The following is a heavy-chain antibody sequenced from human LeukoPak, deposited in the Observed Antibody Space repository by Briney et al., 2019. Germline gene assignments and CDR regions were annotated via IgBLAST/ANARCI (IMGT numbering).Heavy chain of an antibody. V-gene: IGHV4-59*01. CDR2: IYYSGST. Sequence: SETLSLTCTVSGGSISSYYWSRIRQPPGKGLEWIGYIYYSGSTSYNPSLKSRVTISVDTSKNQFSLKLSSVTAADTAVYYCARYNHPNYDSSALDYWGQGTLVTVSS. CDR3: ARYNHPNYDSSALDY. D-gene: IGHD3-22*01. CDR1: GGSISSYY. J-gene: IGHJ4*02.